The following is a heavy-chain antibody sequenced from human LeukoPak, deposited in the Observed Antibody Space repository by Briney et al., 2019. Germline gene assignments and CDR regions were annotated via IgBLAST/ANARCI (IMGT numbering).Heavy chain of an antibody. D-gene: IGHD6-6*01. CDR1: GFTFSSYW. CDR2: INKDGSVQ. CDR3: ARIGYSSSSLDL. V-gene: IGHV3-7*03. J-gene: IGHJ4*02. Sequence: GGSLRLSCAASGFTFSSYWMTWVRQAPGKGLEWVANINKDGSVQYYVDSVKGRFTISRDNAKNSVYPQMNSLRAEDTAIYNCARIGYSSSSLDLWGRGTLVTVSS.